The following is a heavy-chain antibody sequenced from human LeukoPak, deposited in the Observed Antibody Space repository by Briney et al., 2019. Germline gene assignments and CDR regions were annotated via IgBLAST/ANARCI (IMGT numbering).Heavy chain of an antibody. J-gene: IGHJ4*02. CDR2: ISGSGGST. V-gene: IGHV3-23*01. CDR1: GFTFSSYA. D-gene: IGHD6-13*01. CDR3: AKAWGWCSKYSSSWYAKDY. Sequence: GGSLRLSCAASGFTFSSYAMSWVRQAPGKGLEWVSAISGSGGSTYYADSVKGRFTISRDNSKNTLYLQMNSLRAEDTAVYYCAKAWGWCSKYSSSWYAKDYWGQGTLVTVSS.